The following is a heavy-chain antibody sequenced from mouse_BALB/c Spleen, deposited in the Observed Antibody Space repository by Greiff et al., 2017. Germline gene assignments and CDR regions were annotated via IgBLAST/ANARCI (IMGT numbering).Heavy chain of an antibody. V-gene: IGHV14-3*02. CDR1: GFNIKDSY. J-gene: IGHJ3*01. D-gene: IGHD2-1*01. CDR2: IDPANGDT. CDR3: ARPGNYEGFAY. Sequence: EVQLQHSGAELVMPGASVKLSCKASGFNIKDSYMYWVKQRPGQGLEWIGRIDPANGDTKYDPKFQGKATITADTSSNTAYMQLSSLTSEDTAVYYCARPGNYEGFAYWGQGTLVTVSA.